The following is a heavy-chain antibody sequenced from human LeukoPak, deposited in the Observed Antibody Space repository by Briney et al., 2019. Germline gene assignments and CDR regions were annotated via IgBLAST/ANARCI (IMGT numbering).Heavy chain of an antibody. D-gene: IGHD2-2*01. V-gene: IGHV1-69*04. Sequence: ASVKVSCKASGGTFSSYAISWERQAPGQGLEWMGRIIPILGIANYAQKFQGRVTITADKSTSTAYMELSSLRSEDTAVYYCALGYCSSTSCSPPYSSGWYWYYWGQGTLVTVSS. CDR1: GGTFSSYA. CDR2: IIPILGIA. J-gene: IGHJ4*02. CDR3: ALGYCSSTSCSPPYSSGWYWYY.